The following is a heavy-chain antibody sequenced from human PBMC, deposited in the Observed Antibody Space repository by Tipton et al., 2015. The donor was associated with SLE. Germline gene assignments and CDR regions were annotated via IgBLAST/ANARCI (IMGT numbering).Heavy chain of an antibody. J-gene: IGHJ4*02. Sequence: GSLRLSCAASGFTFSDYYMSWIRQAPGKGLEWVSYISSSGSTIYYADSVKGRFTISRDNAKNSLYLQMSSLRAEDTAVYYCVTDEAGDRDFDYWGQGTLVTVSS. V-gene: IGHV3-11*04. CDR3: VTDEAGDRDFDY. CDR2: ISSSGSTI. CDR1: GFTFSDYY. D-gene: IGHD4-17*01.